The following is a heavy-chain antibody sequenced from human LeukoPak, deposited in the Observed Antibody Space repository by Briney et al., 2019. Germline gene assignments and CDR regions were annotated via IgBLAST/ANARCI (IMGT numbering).Heavy chain of an antibody. CDR1: GFTFSGSA. CDR3: AKASYYYDSSGYYWDY. D-gene: IGHD3-22*01. J-gene: IGHJ4*02. Sequence: GGSLKLSCAASGFTFSGSAMHWVRQAPGKGLEWVSGISWNSGSIGYADSVKGRFTISRDNAKNSLYLQMNSLRAEDTALYYCAKASYYYDSSGYYWDYWGQGTLVTVSS. CDR2: ISWNSGSI. V-gene: IGHV3-9*01.